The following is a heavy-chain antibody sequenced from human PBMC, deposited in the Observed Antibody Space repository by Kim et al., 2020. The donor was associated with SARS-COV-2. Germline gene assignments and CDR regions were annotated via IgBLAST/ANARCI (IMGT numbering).Heavy chain of an antibody. CDR3: AKLVAWLRLLS. V-gene: IGHV3-23*01. J-gene: IGHJ5*02. D-gene: IGHD5-12*01. Sequence: TYYAGYVKGRYTYFRDNSMSALYLQMNCLRAEDTAVYYCAKLVAWLRLLSWGQGTLVTVSS. CDR2: T.